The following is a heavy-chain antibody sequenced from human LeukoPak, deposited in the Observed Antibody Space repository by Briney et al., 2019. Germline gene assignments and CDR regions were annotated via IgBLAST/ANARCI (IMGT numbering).Heavy chain of an antibody. CDR2: INPSGGST. CDR1: GYTFTSYD. J-gene: IGHJ4*02. D-gene: IGHD3-3*01. CDR3: ARDPPTNYDFWSGYLY. Sequence: GASVKVSCKAPGYTFTSYDMHWVRQAPGQGLEWMGIINPSGGSTSYAQKFQGRVTMTRDTSTSTVYMELSSLRSEDTAVYYCARDPPTNYDFWSGYLYWGQGTLVTVSS. V-gene: IGHV1-46*01.